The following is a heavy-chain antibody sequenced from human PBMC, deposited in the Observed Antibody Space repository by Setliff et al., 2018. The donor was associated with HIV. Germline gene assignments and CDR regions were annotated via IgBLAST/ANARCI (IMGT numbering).Heavy chain of an antibody. Sequence: KPSETLSLTCTVSGDSMTSGSYYWTWIRQPAGKRLEWIGRVTVNGATEYNPSLQSRVTISVDTSENQFSLKVTSVTAADTATYYCSRGPPFDRWGRGTLVTVSS. CDR1: GDSMTSGSYY. J-gene: IGHJ2*01. V-gene: IGHV4-61*02. CDR3: SRGPPFDR. CDR2: VTVNGAT.